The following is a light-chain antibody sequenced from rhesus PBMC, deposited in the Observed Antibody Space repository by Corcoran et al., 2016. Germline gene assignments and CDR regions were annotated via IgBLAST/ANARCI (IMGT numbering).Light chain of an antibody. CDR1: QTISSY. V-gene: IGKV1-44*02. J-gene: IGKJ4*01. CDR2: SAF. CDR3: QQHNRHPLT. Sequence: DIQMTQSPSSLSASVGDRVTITCRASQTISSYLAWYQQKPGKVPKLLIDSAFHLESGVPSRFSGRGSGTEFTLTISSLQPEDVATYYCQQHNRHPLTFGGGTKVEIK.